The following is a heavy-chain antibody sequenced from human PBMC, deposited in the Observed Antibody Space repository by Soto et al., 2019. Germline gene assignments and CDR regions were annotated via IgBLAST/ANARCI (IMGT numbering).Heavy chain of an antibody. J-gene: IGHJ4*02. CDR3: AKSTTTVTPFDY. CDR2: ISGSGGNT. D-gene: IGHD4-17*01. V-gene: IGHV3-23*01. Sequence: GGSLILSCAASGFTFSSHAMSWVRQAPGKGLLWVSGISGSGGNTYYADSVKGRFTISRDNSKNTLYLQMNSLRAEDTAVYYCAKSTTTVTPFDYWGQGTLVTVSS. CDR1: GFTFSSHA.